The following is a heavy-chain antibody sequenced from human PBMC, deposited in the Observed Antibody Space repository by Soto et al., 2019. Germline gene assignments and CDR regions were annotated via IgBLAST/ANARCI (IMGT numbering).Heavy chain of an antibody. Sequence: QVHLVESGGGVVQPGRSLRLSCGASGFIFSRYDMFWFRQAPGKGLEWVAVMWHDGSRKYYGDSVKGRFSVSRDNSKNTVFLQMDSLRAEDTAIYYCARGGEQSLQSADADSSPYGGGRFDPWGQGTLVTVSS. CDR3: ARGGEQSLQSADADSSPYGGGRFDP. CDR1: GFIFSRYD. D-gene: IGHD3-22*01. V-gene: IGHV3-33*01. J-gene: IGHJ5*02. CDR2: MWHDGSRK.